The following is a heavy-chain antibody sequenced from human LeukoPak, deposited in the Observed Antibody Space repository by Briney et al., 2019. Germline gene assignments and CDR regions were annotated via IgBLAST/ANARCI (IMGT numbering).Heavy chain of an antibody. CDR3: ARGSPPRRNYDSRGYYSYYFDY. CDR2: ISAYNGNT. CDR1: GYTFTSYG. D-gene: IGHD3-22*01. J-gene: IGHJ4*02. Sequence: ASVKVSCKASGYTFTSYGISWVRQAPGQGLEWMGWISAYNGNTHYAQKLQGRVTMTTDTSTSTVFMELRSLRSDDTAVYYCARGSPPRRNYDSRGYYSYYFDYWGQGTLVTVSS. V-gene: IGHV1-18*01.